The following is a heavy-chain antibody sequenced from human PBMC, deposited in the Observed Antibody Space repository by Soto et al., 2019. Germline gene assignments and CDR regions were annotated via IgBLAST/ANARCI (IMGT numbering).Heavy chain of an antibody. CDR2: ISSSGSTI. J-gene: IGHJ6*02. Sequence: GGSLRLSCAASGFTFSSYEMNWVRQAPGKGLEWVSYISSSGSTIYYADSVKGRFTISRDNAKNSLYLQMNSLRAEDTAVYYCARLDSSSSLYYYGMGVWGQGTTVTVSS. CDR1: GFTFSSYE. CDR3: ARLDSSSSLYYYGMGV. D-gene: IGHD6-6*01. V-gene: IGHV3-48*03.